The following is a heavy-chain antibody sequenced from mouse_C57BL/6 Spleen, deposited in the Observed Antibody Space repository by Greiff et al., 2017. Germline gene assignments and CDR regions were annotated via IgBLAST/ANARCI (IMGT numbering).Heavy chain of an antibody. Sequence: VQLQQPGAELVRPGSSVKLSCKASGYTFTSYWMHWVKQRPIQGLEWIGNIDPSDSETHYNQKFKDKATLTVDKSSSTAYMQLSSLTSEDSAVYYCARDDGYFYFDYWGQGTTLTVSS. CDR3: ARDDGYFYFDY. D-gene: IGHD2-3*01. J-gene: IGHJ2*01. V-gene: IGHV1-52*01. CDR2: IDPSDSET. CDR1: GYTFTSYW.